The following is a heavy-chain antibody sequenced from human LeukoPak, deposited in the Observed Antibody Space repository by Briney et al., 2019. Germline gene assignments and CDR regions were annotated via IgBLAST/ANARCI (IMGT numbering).Heavy chain of an antibody. CDR2: IKEDGSEK. D-gene: IGHD4-23*01. V-gene: IGHV3-7*04. CDR1: GFTFSMFW. CDR3: VRNSPYIGNGGY. Sequence: GGSLRLSCAASGFTFSMFWLSWVRQAPGKGLEWVANIKEDGSEKYYVDSVKGRFTISRDNAKNSLYLHMNSPRGEDTAVYYCVRNSPYIGNGGYWGQGTLVTVSS. J-gene: IGHJ4*02.